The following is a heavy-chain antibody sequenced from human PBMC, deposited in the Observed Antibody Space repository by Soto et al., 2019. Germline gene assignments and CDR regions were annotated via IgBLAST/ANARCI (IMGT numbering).Heavy chain of an antibody. CDR3: ARDKVVVPAAIVGSGYYYGMDV. D-gene: IGHD2-2*01. J-gene: IGHJ6*02. Sequence: QVQLVQSGAEVKKPGASVKVSCKASGYTFTSYGISWVRQAPGQGLEWMGWISAYNGNTNYAQKLQGRVTMTTDTATRTAYMELRSLRSDDTAVYYCARDKVVVPAAIVGSGYYYGMDVWGQGTTVTVSS. CDR2: ISAYNGNT. CDR1: GYTFTSYG. V-gene: IGHV1-18*01.